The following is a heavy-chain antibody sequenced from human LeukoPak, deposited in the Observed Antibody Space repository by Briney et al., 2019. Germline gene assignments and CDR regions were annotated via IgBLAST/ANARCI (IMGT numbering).Heavy chain of an antibody. D-gene: IGHD5-12*01. J-gene: IGHJ4*02. Sequence: SETLSLTCTVSGGSISSYYWSWIRQPPGKGLEWIGYIYYSGSTNYNPSLKSRVTISVDTSKNQFSLKLSSVTAADTAVYYCARRRTSGPFDYWGQGTLLTVSS. CDR1: GGSISSYY. V-gene: IGHV4-59*08. CDR2: IYYSGST. CDR3: ARRRTSGPFDY.